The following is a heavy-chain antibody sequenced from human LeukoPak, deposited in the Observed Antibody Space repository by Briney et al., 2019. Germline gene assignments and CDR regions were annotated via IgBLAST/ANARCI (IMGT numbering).Heavy chain of an antibody. J-gene: IGHJ4*02. CDR3: ARDSVSTTEDY. CDR1: GFTFSSYG. V-gene: IGHV3-30*03. D-gene: IGHD4-11*01. Sequence: GGSLRLSCAASGFTFSSYGMHWVRQAPGKGLEWVAVISYDGSNKYYADSVKGRFTISRDNSKNTLFLQMNSLRVEDTAVYYCARDSVSTTEDYWGQGTLVTVSS. CDR2: ISYDGSNK.